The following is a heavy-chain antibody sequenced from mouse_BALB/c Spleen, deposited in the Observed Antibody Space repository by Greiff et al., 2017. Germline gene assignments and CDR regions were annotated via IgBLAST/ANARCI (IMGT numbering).Heavy chain of an antibody. CDR3: VRYYYGSSPYFDY. CDR1: GFSLTSYD. D-gene: IGHD1-1*01. J-gene: IGHJ2*01. V-gene: IGHV2-9-2*01. Sequence: VKLVESGPGLVAPSQSLSITCTVSGFSLTSYDISWIRQPPGKGLEWLGVIWTGGGTNYNSAFMSRLSISKDNSKSQVFLKMNSLQTDDTAIYYCVRYYYGSSPYFDYWGQGTTLTVSS. CDR2: IWTGGGT.